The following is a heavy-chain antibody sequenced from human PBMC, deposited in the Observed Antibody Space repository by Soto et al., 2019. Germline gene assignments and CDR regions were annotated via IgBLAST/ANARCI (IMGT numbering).Heavy chain of an antibody. Sequence: GGSLRLSCAASVYTFSSYSMNWVRQAPGKGLERVSYISSSSSTIYYADSVKGRFTISRDNAKNSLYLQMNSLRAEDTAVYYFARDSCDYDFWSGYCWLDPWGQGTLVTVSS. V-gene: IGHV3-48*01. CDR3: ARDSCDYDFWSGYCWLDP. J-gene: IGHJ5*02. D-gene: IGHD3-3*01. CDR1: VYTFSSYS. CDR2: ISSSSSTI.